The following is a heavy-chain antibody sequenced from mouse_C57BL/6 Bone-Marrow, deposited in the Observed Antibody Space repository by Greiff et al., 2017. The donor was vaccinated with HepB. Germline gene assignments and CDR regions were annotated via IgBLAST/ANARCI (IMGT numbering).Heavy chain of an antibody. CDR1: GFTFSSYG. J-gene: IGHJ4*01. V-gene: IGHV5-6*01. CDR3: ARHERLDY. D-gene: IGHD1-1*01. CDR2: ISSGGSYT. Sequence: EVKLVESGGDLVKPGGSLKLSCAVSGFTFSSYGMSWVRQTPDKRLEWVATISSGGSYTYYPDSVKGRFTISRDNAKNNLYLQMSSLKTEDTAMYYCARHERLDYWGQGTSVTVSS.